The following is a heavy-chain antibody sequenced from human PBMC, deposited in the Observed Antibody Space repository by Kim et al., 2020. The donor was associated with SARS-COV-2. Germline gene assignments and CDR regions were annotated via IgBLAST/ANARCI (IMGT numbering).Heavy chain of an antibody. CDR3: AKGGGDNSGQWGD. CDR1: GFTFSSYA. CDR2: ISGSGSST. Sequence: GGSLRLSCAASGFTFSSYAMSWVRQAPGKGLECVSGISGSGSSTHFADSVKGRFTISRDNSKYTLYLQMNSLRTEDTAIYYCAKGGGDNSGQWGDWGQGT. J-gene: IGHJ4*02. V-gene: IGHV3-23*01. D-gene: IGHD6-25*01.